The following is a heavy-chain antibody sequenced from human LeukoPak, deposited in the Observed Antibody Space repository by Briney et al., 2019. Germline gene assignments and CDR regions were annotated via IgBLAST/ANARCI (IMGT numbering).Heavy chain of an antibody. J-gene: IGHJ4*02. D-gene: IGHD2-21*02. CDR2: ISSSSSNI. CDR1: GFTFSSFS. CDR3: ARIIGDRGGFDY. Sequence: KTGGSLRLSCAASGFTFSSFSMNWVRQAPGKGLEWVSYISSSSSNIYYADSVKGRFTISRDNAKNSLYLQMNSLRTEDTAVYYCARIIGDRGGFDYWGQGTLVTVSS. V-gene: IGHV3-21*01.